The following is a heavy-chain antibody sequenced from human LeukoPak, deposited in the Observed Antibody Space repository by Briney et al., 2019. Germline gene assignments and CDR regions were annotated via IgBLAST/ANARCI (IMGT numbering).Heavy chain of an antibody. D-gene: IGHD5-18*01. Sequence: PGGSLRLSCAASGFTFSSYSMNWVRQAPGKGLEWVSYISSSSSTIYYADSVKGRFTISRDNAKNSLYLQMNSLRAEDTAVYYCARVLEAYSYGHQPDYWGQGTLVTVSS. CDR1: GFTFSSYS. CDR2: ISSSSSTI. CDR3: ARVLEAYSYGHQPDY. J-gene: IGHJ4*02. V-gene: IGHV3-48*04.